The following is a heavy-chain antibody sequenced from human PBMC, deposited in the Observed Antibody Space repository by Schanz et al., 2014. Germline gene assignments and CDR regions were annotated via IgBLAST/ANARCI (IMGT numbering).Heavy chain of an antibody. Sequence: DVQLLESGGGLVQPGGSLRLSCAASGFTFNSYAMTWVRQAPGKGLEWLSYIATSSSTRHYADSVKGRFTVSRDNARNSLYLHMNTLGAEDTAVYYCARGTDWNLHYWGQGTLVTVSS. CDR2: IATSSSTR. CDR3: ARGTDWNLHY. V-gene: IGHV3-48*01. D-gene: IGHD1-1*01. CDR1: GFTFNSYA. J-gene: IGHJ4*02.